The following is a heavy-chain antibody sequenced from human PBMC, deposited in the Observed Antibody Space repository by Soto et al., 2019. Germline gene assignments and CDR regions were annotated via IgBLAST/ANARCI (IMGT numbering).Heavy chain of an antibody. CDR3: ARGPGTALDD. V-gene: IGHV3-30-3*01. Sequence: QVQLVESGGGVVQPGRSLRLSCAPSGFTFSSYAMHVVRQAPGKGLVWVAVISYDGSNKYYSDAVTGRFTISRDNYMNNPYLQMNSLRAGDTAVYDCARGPGTALDDWAQVTVVTVSS. D-gene: IGHD1-1*01. CDR1: GFTFSSYA. CDR2: ISYDGSNK. J-gene: IGHJ4*02.